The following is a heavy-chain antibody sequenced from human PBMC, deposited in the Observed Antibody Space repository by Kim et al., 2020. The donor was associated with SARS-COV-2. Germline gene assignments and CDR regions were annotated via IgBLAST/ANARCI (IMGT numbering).Heavy chain of an antibody. V-gene: IGHV4-34*01. CDR1: GGSFSGHY. CDR2: INHSGGT. J-gene: IGHJ4*02. D-gene: IGHD4-17*01. Sequence: SETLSLTCAVYGGSFSGHYWNWIRQPPGKGLEWIGEINHSGGTNYNPSLKSRVTISVDTSKSHFSLNLRFLTAADTAVYYCARGRGDYGEFVPDYWGQGT. CDR3: ARGRGDYGEFVPDY.